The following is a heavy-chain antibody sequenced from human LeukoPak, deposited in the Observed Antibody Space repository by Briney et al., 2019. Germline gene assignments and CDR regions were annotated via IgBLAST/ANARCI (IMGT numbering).Heavy chain of an antibody. D-gene: IGHD6-6*01. Sequence: GGSLRLSCAASEFSFSSYSMNWVRQAPGKGLEWVSSISSSSSWIFYADSVKGRFTISRDNAKNSLFLQMNSLRAEDTAVYYCARVGPWITARLYFDYWGQGTLVTVSS. CDR3: ARVGPWITARLYFDY. CDR2: ISSSSSWI. J-gene: IGHJ4*02. V-gene: IGHV3-21*01. CDR1: EFSFSSYS.